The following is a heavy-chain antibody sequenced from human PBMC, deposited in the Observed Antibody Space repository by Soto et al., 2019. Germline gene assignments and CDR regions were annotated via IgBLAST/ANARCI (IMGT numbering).Heavy chain of an antibody. Sequence: ASVKVSCKASGYTFTSYYMLWVRQAPGQGLEWMGIINPSGGSTSYAQKFQGRVTMTRDTSTSTVYMELSSLRSEDTAVYSGERGGGGAAGMEYYFDYWGQGTLVTVSS. CDR3: ERGGGGAAGMEYYFDY. J-gene: IGHJ4*02. CDR1: GYTFTSYY. V-gene: IGHV1-46*01. D-gene: IGHD6-13*01. CDR2: INPSGGST.